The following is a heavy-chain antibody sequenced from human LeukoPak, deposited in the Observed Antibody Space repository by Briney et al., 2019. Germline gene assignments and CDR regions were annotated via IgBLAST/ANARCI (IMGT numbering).Heavy chain of an antibody. D-gene: IGHD6-19*01. V-gene: IGHV1-2*06. Sequence: ASVKVSCKASGYTFTGYYMHWVRQAPGQGLEWMGRTNPNSGGTNYAQKFQGRVTMTRDTSISTAYMELSRLRSDDMAVYYCARGRKSSYSSGQSFDYWGQGTLVTVSS. J-gene: IGHJ4*02. CDR3: ARGRKSSYSSGQSFDY. CDR2: TNPNSGGT. CDR1: GYTFTGYY.